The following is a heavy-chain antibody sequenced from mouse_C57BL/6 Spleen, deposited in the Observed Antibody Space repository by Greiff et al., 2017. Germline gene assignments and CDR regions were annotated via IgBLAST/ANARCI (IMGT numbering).Heavy chain of an antibody. CDR2: ISSGSSTI. V-gene: IGHV5-17*01. D-gene: IGHD1-1*01. CDR3: ARTTTVVEDAMDY. Sequence: EVKLVESGGGLVKPGGSLKLSCAASGFTFSDYGMHWFRQAPAKGLVWVAYISSGSSTIYYADTVKGRFTISRDNAKNTLFLQMTSLRSEDTAMYYCARTTTVVEDAMDYWGQGTSVTVSS. CDR1: GFTFSDYG. J-gene: IGHJ4*01.